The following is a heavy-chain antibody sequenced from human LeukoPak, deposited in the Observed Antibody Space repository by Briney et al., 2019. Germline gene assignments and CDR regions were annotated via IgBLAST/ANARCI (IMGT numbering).Heavy chain of an antibody. V-gene: IGHV5-51*01. D-gene: IGHD3-22*01. CDR1: GYSFTSYW. J-gene: IGHJ5*02. CDR3: ARRPYYYDSSGYSGGSLWFDP. CDR2: IYPGDSDT. Sequence: GESLKISCKGSGYSFTSYWIGWVRQMPGKGLEWMGIIYPGDSDTRYSPSFQGQVTISADKSISTAYLQWSSLKASDTAMYYCARRPYYYDSSGYSGGSLWFDPWGQGTLVTVSS.